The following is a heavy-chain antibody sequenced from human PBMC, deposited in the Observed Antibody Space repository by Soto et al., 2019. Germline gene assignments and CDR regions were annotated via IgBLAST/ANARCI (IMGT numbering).Heavy chain of an antibody. J-gene: IGHJ4*02. Sequence: QVQLVQSGAEVNKPGASLKASCKTSGFTFTNYYINWVRQAPGQGLEVMGWISSYSGNTNYALNLQGRVTISTDTYASTAYLELMRLRSDDTAVYFCARGDTYYVNWYFDYWGPGTLVTVS. CDR1: GFTFTNYY. CDR2: ISSYSGNT. D-gene: IGHD1-1*01. V-gene: IGHV1-18*01. CDR3: ARGDTYYVNWYFDY.